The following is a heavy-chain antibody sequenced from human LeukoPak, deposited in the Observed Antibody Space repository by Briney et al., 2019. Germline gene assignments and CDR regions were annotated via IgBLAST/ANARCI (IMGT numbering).Heavy chain of an antibody. CDR1: GGSISSGGYY. CDR2: IYHSGST. D-gene: IGHD5-18*01. Sequence: PSQTLSLTCTVSGGSISSGGYYWSWIRQPPGKGLEWIGYIYHSGSTYYNPSLKSRVTISVDRPKNQFSLKLSSVTAADTAVYYCARAEPNTAMVPYWGQGTLVTVSS. V-gene: IGHV4-30-2*01. J-gene: IGHJ4*02. CDR3: ARAEPNTAMVPY.